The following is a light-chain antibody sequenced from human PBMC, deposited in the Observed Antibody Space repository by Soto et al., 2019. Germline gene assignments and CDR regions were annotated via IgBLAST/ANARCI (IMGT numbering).Light chain of an antibody. Sequence: DIQMTQSPSTLSASVGDRVTITCRASQSISSWLAWYQQKPGKAPKLLLYKASSLESGVPSRFSGDGSGPELTLTISNLQADDLATYYCQQYNSYSSACGQGTKVEIK. CDR1: QSISSW. J-gene: IGKJ1*01. CDR3: QQYNSYSSA. V-gene: IGKV1-5*03. CDR2: KAS.